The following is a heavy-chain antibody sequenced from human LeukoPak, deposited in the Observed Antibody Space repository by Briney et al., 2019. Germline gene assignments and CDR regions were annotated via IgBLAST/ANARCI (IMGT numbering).Heavy chain of an antibody. Sequence: ASVKVSCKASGYTFTGYYMHWVRQAPGQGLEWMGWINPNSGGTNCAQKFQGRVTMTRDTSISTAYMELSRLRSDDTAVYYCARDRKSLRTLHMDVWGKGTTVTVSS. CDR2: INPNSGGT. CDR3: ARDRKSLRTLHMDV. D-gene: IGHD5/OR15-5a*01. V-gene: IGHV1-2*02. CDR1: GYTFTGYY. J-gene: IGHJ6*03.